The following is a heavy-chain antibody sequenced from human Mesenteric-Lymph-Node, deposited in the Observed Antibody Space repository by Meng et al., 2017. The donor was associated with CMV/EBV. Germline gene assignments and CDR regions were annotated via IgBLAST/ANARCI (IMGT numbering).Heavy chain of an antibody. CDR1: GFTFSSYG. D-gene: IGHD1-26*01. CDR3: AKDTVGAMGYDY. CDR2: IRYDGSNK. V-gene: IGHV3-30*02. Sequence: GGSLRLSCAASGFTFSSYGMHWVRQAPGKGLEWLAFIRYDGSNKYYADSVKGRFTISRDNSKNTLYLQMNSLRAEDTAVYYCAKDTVGAMGYDYWVQGTLVTVSS. J-gene: IGHJ4*02.